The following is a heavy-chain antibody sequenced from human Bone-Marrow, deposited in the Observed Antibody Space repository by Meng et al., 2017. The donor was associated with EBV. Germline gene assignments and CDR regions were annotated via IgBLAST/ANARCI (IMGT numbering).Heavy chain of an antibody. CDR1: GFTFSSYA. CDR2: ISGSGGAT. V-gene: IGHV3-23*01. D-gene: IGHD5-24*01. Sequence: GKVWGSGGGLVQPGGSLRLSCVASGFTFSSYAMTWVRQAPGKGLEWVSAISGSGGATYYGDSAKGRFTISRDNTKNRLYLQMDSLRAEDTALYFCSRDLAGSDDVWGQGTLVTVSS. J-gene: IGHJ4*02. CDR3: SRDLAGSDDV.